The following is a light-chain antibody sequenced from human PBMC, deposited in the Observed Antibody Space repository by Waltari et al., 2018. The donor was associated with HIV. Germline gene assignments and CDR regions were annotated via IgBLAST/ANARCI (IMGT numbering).Light chain of an antibody. CDR1: LSLLHTTGKNW. V-gene: IGKV2-28*01. J-gene: IGKJ4*01. CDR3: MQSLQIPLT. Sequence: IVMTQSPLSLSVSPGEPASISCKSTLSLLHTTGKNWLQWFLQKPGQSPQLLIYLGSSRASGVADRFSGSGSGTDFTLRISKVEAEDVGVYYCMQSLQIPLTFGGGNKLEI. CDR2: LGS.